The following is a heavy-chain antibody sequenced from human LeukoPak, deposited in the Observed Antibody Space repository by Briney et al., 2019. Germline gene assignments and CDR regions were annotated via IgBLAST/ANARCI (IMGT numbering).Heavy chain of an antibody. CDR1: GFTFSNYW. Sequence: PGGSLRLSCAASGFTFSNYWMSWVRQAPGKGLEWVANIKQDGSEKYYVDSVKGRFTISRDNAKNSLYLQMNSLRAEDTAVYYCARDKGTTRYYYYYYGMDVWGQGTTVTVSS. CDR3: ARDKGTTRYYYYYYGMDV. D-gene: IGHD1-7*01. J-gene: IGHJ6*02. CDR2: IKQDGSEK. V-gene: IGHV3-7*01.